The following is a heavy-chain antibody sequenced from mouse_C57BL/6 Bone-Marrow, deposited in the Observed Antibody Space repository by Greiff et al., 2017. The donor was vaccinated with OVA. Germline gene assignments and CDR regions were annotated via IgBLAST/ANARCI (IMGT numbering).Heavy chain of an antibody. CDR2: IYPRSGNT. CDR1: GYTFTSYG. CDR3: AREDYGSSYDY. J-gene: IGHJ2*01. D-gene: IGHD1-1*01. Sequence: QVQLQQSGAELARPGASVKLSCKASGYTFTSYGINWVKQRTGQGLEWIGEIYPRSGNTYYNEKFKGKATLTADKSSSTAYMELRSLTSEDSAVYFCAREDYGSSYDYWGRGTTLTVSS. V-gene: IGHV1-81*01.